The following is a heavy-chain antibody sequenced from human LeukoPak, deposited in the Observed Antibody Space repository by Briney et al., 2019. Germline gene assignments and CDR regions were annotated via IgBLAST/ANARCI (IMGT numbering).Heavy chain of an antibody. Sequence: ASVKVSCKASGYTFTSYGISWVRQAPGQRLEWMGWINAGNANTKYSQKFQGRVTITRDTSASTAYMELSSLRSEDTAVYYCARIEFDYWGQGTLVTVSS. CDR1: GYTFTSYG. V-gene: IGHV1-3*01. CDR2: INAGNANT. D-gene: IGHD5-24*01. CDR3: ARIEFDY. J-gene: IGHJ4*02.